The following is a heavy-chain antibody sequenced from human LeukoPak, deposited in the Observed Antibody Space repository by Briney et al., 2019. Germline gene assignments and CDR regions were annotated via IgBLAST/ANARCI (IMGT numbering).Heavy chain of an antibody. V-gene: IGHV3-21*04. J-gene: IGHJ4*02. CDR2: ISSSSSYI. CDR3: ARMVRGVIYDY. CDR1: GFTFSSYS. D-gene: IGHD3-10*01. Sequence: GGSLRLSCAASGFTFSSYSMNWVRQAPGKGLEWVSSISSSSSYIYYADSVKGRFTISRDNAKNSLYLQMNSLRSDDTAVYYCARMVRGVIYDYWGQGTLATVSS.